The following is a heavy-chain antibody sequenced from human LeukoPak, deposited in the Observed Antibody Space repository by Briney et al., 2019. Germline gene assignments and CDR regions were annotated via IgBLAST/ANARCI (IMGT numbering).Heavy chain of an antibody. J-gene: IGHJ3*02. CDR3: AKVTGSGSYLADAFDI. Sequence: ETLSLTCTVSGGSISSYYWSWIRQPAGKGLEWVSAISGSGDSTYHADSVRGRFTVSRDNSKNTLYLQMKSLSAEDTAVYYCAKVTGSGSYLADAFDIWGHGTVVTVSS. CDR2: ISGSGDST. CDR1: GGSISSYY. D-gene: IGHD3-10*01. V-gene: IGHV3-23*01.